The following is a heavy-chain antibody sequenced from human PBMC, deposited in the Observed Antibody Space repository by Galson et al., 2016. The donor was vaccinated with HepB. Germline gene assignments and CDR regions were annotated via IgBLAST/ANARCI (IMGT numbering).Heavy chain of an antibody. CDR1: GDSISGYH. V-gene: IGHV4-59*01. CDR3: ARDSRYSSNLLFDP. D-gene: IGHD6-13*01. J-gene: IGHJ5*02. CDR2: VSYSGDT. Sequence: SETLSLTCIVSGDSISGYHWTWIRQTPGKGLEWIGYVSYSGDTHYNPSLKSRVTISVDTSKNQFSLNLTSVTTADTAIYYCARDSRYSSNLLFDPWGQGILVTVSS.